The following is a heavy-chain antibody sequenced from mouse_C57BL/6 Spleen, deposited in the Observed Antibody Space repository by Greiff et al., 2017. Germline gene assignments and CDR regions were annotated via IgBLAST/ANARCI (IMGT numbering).Heavy chain of an antibody. J-gene: IGHJ4*01. CDR2: IWWDDDK. CDR1: GFSLSTFGMG. V-gene: IGHV8-8*01. Sequence: VTLKESGPGILQPSQTLSLTRPFSGFSLSTFGMGVGWIRQPSGKGLEWLAHIWWDDDKYYNPALKSRLTISKDTHKNQVFLKIANVDTADTATYYCARIGYYYGSSYSAMDYWGQGTSVTVSS. D-gene: IGHD1-1*01. CDR3: ARIGYYYGSSYSAMDY.